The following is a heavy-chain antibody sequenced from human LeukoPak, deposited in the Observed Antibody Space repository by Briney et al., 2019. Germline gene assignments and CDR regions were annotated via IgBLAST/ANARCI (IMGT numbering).Heavy chain of an antibody. CDR1: GFTFSSYA. CDR3: AKGDRYSSSWYYYYYYGMDV. J-gene: IGHJ6*02. V-gene: IGHV3-23*01. CDR2: ISGSGGST. Sequence: GGSLRLSCAASGFTFSSYAMSWVRQAPGKGLEWVSAISGSGGSTYYADSVKGRFTISRDNSKNTLYLQMNSLRAEDTAVYYCAKGDRYSSSWYYYYYYGMDVRGQGTTVTVSS. D-gene: IGHD6-13*01.